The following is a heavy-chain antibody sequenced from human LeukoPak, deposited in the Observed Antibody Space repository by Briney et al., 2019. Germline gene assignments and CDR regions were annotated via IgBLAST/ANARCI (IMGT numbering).Heavy chain of an antibody. CDR3: AKGGPFWSGYWFDP. D-gene: IGHD3-3*01. J-gene: IGHJ5*02. V-gene: IGHV3-11*01. CDR2: ISSSGSTI. CDR1: GFTFSDYY. Sequence: GGSLRLSCAASGFTFSDYYMSWIRQAPGKGLEWVSYISSSGSTIYCADSVKGRFTISRDNSKNTLYLQMNSLRAEDTAVYYCAKGGPFWSGYWFDPWGQGTLVTVSS.